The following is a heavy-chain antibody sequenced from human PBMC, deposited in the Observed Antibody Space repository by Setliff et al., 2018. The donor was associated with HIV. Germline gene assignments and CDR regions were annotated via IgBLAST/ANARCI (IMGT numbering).Heavy chain of an antibody. V-gene: IGHV4-39*02. Sequence: PSETLSLTCAVSGGSISSSNHYWGWVRQPPGKGLEWIGSIYYSGSAHYNPSLKSRVTLSVDTSKNHLSLTLTSVTAADTADYFCASTSSLGSSFDYWGQGTLVTVSS. CDR3: ASTSSLGSSFDY. CDR1: GGSISSSNHY. D-gene: IGHD6-6*01. CDR2: IYYSGSA. J-gene: IGHJ4*02.